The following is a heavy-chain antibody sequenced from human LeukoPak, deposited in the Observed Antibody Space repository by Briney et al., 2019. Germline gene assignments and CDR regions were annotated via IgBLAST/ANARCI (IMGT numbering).Heavy chain of an antibody. CDR1: GGTFSSYA. V-gene: IGHV1-69*05. J-gene: IGHJ4*02. CDR2: IIPIFGTA. CDR3: ARNYGTHYDFWSGWDY. Sequence: SVKVSCKASGGTFSSYAISWVRQAPGQGLEWMGGIIPIFGTANYAQKFQGRVTITTDESTSTAYMELSSLRSEDTAVYYCARNYGTHYDFWSGWDYWGQGTLVTVSS. D-gene: IGHD3-3*01.